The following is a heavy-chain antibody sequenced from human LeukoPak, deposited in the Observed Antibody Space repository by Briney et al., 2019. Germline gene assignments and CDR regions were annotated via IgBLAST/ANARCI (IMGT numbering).Heavy chain of an antibody. CDR1: GLTVSDYW. D-gene: IGHD2-8*02. J-gene: IGHJ4*02. CDR2: IKPDGSER. Sequence: GASLRLACAASGLTVSDYWMTSVRQAPGKGLGWVANIKPDGSERCHVDSVKGRFTISRDNAKNSLYLQMNSLRVEDTAVYYCASYLYWWSDLGYWGQGTLVTVSA. V-gene: IGHV3-7*01. CDR3: ASYLYWWSDLGY.